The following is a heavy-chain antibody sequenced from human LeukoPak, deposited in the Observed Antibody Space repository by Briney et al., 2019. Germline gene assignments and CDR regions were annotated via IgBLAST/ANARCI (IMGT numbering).Heavy chain of an antibody. CDR2: INPNSGGT. CDR1: GYTFTGYY. D-gene: IGHD6-13*01. CDR3: ARAEQQLVLAVDY. J-gene: IGHJ4*02. V-gene: IGHV1-2*02. Sequence: ASVKVSCKASGYTFTGYYMYWVRQAPGQGLERMGWINPNSGGTTYAQTFQGRVTMTRDTSISTAYMELSRLRSDDTAVYYCARAEQQLVLAVDYWGQGTLVTVSS.